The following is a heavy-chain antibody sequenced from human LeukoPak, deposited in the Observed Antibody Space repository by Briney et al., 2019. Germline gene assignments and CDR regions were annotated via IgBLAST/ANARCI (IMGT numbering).Heavy chain of an antibody. CDR2: IYTSGST. CDR3: ARDRGTGTTSYYFDY. Sequence: SETLSLTCTVSGGSISSYYWSWIRQPAGKGLEWIGRIYTSGSTNYNPSLKSRVTMSVDTSKNQFSLKLSSVTAADTAVYYCARDRGTGTTSYYFDYWGQGTLVTVSS. V-gene: IGHV4-4*07. J-gene: IGHJ4*02. CDR1: GGSISSYY. D-gene: IGHD1-14*01.